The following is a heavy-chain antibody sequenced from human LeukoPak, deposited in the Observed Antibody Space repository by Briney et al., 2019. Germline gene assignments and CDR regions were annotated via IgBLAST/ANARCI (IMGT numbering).Heavy chain of an antibody. V-gene: IGHV3-66*01. J-gene: IGHJ4*02. CDR2: IYSGGGT. CDR1: GFTVSSSY. D-gene: IGHD3-22*01. Sequence: GGSLRLSCAASGFTVSSSYMNWVRQAPGKGLEWVSLIYSGGGTYYADSVKGRFTISRDNSKNTLYLQMNSLRAEDTAVYYCARNYYDSSAYYYIDYWGQGTLVTVSS. CDR3: ARNYYDSSAYYYIDY.